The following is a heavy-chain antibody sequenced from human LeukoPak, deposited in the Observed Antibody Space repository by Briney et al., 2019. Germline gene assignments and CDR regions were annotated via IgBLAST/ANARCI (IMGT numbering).Heavy chain of an antibody. CDR2: ISGSGGST. D-gene: IGHD6-13*01. V-gene: IGHV3-23*01. CDR1: GFTFSSYA. J-gene: IGHJ4*02. CDR3: AKDSRIAAAGWNDFDY. Sequence: GGSLRLSCAASGFTFSSYAMSWVRQAPGKGLEWVPAISGSGGSTYYADSVKGRFTISRDNSKNTLYLQMNSLRAEDTAVYYCAKDSRIAAAGWNDFDYWGQGTLVTVSS.